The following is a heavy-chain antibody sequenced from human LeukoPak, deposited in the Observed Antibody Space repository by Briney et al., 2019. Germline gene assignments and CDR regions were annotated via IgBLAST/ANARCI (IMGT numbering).Heavy chain of an antibody. CDR2: IYTSGST. CDR3: ARGSQMMVTAIPSPYYYYYMDV. J-gene: IGHJ6*03. Sequence: PSETLSLTCTVSGGSISSGSYYWSWIRQPAGKGLEWIGRIYTSGSTNYNPSLKGRVTISVDTSKNQFSLKLSSVTAADTAVYYCARGSQMMVTAIPSPYYYYYMDVWGKGTTVTISS. D-gene: IGHD2-21*02. CDR1: GGSISSGSYY. V-gene: IGHV4-61*02.